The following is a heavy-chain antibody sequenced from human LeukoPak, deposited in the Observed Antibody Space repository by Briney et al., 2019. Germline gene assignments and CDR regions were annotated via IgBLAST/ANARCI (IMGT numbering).Heavy chain of an antibody. V-gene: IGHV4-39*01. CDR1: GGSISSSSYS. CDR2: IYYSGST. D-gene: IGHD2-2*01. Sequence: PPETLSLTCTVSGGSISSSSYSWGWIRQPPGKGLEWIGSIYYSGSTYYNPSLKSRVTISVDRSKNQFSLKLSSVTAADTAVYYCARQLGYCSSTSCYADKVDYWGQGTLVTVSS. J-gene: IGHJ4*02. CDR3: ARQLGYCSSTSCYADKVDY.